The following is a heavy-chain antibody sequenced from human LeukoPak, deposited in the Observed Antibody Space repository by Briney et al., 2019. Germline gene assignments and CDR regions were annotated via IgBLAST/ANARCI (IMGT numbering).Heavy chain of an antibody. Sequence: GGSLRLSCAASGFTFTNAWMHWVRQAPGKGPVWVSRINTDGSSTTCADSVKGRFTISRDNAKNTLYLQMNSLRAEDTAVYYCARLVITGRLDPWGQGTLVTVSS. CDR2: INTDGSST. D-gene: IGHD1-26*01. J-gene: IGHJ5*02. CDR3: ARLVITGRLDP. CDR1: GFTFTNAW. V-gene: IGHV3-74*01.